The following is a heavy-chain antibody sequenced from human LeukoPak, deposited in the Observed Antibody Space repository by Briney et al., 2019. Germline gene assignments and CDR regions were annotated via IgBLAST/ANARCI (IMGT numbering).Heavy chain of an antibody. V-gene: IGHV3-73*01. D-gene: IGHD3-3*01. CDR2: IRSKANSYAT. CDR3: TRPGGSGYPNWFDP. J-gene: IGHJ5*02. CDR1: GFTFSGSA. Sequence: GGSLRLSCAASGFTFSGSAMHWVRQASGKGLEWVGRIRSKANSYATAYAASVKGRFTISRDDSKNTAYLQMHSLKAEDTAVYYCTRPGGSGYPNWFDPWGQGTLVTVSS.